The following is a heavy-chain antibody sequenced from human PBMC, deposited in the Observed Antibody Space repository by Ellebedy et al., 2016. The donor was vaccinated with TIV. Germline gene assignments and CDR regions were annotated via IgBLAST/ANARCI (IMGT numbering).Heavy chain of an antibody. D-gene: IGHD4-17*01. J-gene: IGHJ4*02. CDR1: GGSISPYY. CDR3: ARAGDSGDFLDF. CDR2: IHYSGSA. V-gene: IGHV4-59*01. Sequence: SETLSLTCTVPGGSISPYYWSWIRPPPGKGLEWIGYIHYSGSATYDPSLTSRVTISLDPSNNQLSLRLTSVPAADTAIYYCARAGDSGDFLDFWGQGALVTVSS.